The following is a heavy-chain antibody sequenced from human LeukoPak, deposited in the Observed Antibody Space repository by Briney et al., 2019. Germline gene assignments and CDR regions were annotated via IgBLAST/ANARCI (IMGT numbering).Heavy chain of an antibody. CDR3: ALGGYSSSH. J-gene: IGHJ3*01. Sequence: SGPTLVNPTQTLTLTCTFSGFSLSTRGVGVGWIRQPSVKALERLALIYWDDDKRYSPSLKSRLTITKDTSKNQVVLTMTNMDPVDTATYYCALGGYSSSHWGQGTMVTVSS. CDR1: GFSLSTRGVG. D-gene: IGHD6-13*01. V-gene: IGHV2-5*02. CDR2: IYWDDDK.